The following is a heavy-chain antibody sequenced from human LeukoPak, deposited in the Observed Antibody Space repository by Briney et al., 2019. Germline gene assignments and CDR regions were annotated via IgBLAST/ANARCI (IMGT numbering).Heavy chain of an antibody. J-gene: IGHJ3*02. CDR2: ISGSGGST. Sequence: GGSLRLSCAASGFTFSSYAMSWVRQAPGKGLEWVSGISGSGGSTYYADSMRGRFTISRDNSKNTLYLQMNSLRAEDTAVYYCAKKIESGLTLRTDAFDIWGQGTMVTVSS. D-gene: IGHD4-17*01. V-gene: IGHV3-23*01. CDR1: GFTFSSYA. CDR3: AKKIESGLTLRTDAFDI.